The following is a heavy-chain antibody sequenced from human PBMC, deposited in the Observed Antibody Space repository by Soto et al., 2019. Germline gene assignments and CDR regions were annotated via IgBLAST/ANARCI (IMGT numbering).Heavy chain of an antibody. CDR3: ARLDYYYYLDV. Sequence: QGQLQESGPGLVRPSETLSLTCTVSGASITSYYWSWIRQSSGKGLEWSGYIHYSGSTNYNPSLESRVTMSIDTSEIQFSLRLRSVTAADTAVYYCARLDYYYYLDVWGKGTAVTVSS. V-gene: IGHV4-59*01. CDR2: IHYSGST. J-gene: IGHJ6*03. CDR1: GASITSYY.